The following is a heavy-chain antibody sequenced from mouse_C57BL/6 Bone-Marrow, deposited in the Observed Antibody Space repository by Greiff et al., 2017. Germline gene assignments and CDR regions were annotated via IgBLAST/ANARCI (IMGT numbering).Heavy chain of an antibody. V-gene: IGHV5-15*01. D-gene: IGHD4-1*01. CDR1: GFTFSDYG. J-gene: IGHJ2*01. CDR3: ARHRLTGGYVDY. Sequence: DVKLVESGGGLVQPGGSLKLSCAASGFTFSDYGLAWVRQAPGKGPEWVAFISNLAYSIYYADTVTGRFTISRENAKNTLYLEMSSLRSEDTAMYYCARHRLTGGYVDYWGQGTTLTVSS. CDR2: ISNLAYSI.